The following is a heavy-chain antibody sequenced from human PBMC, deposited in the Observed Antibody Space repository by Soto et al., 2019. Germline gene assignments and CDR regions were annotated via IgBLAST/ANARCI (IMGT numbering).Heavy chain of an antibody. V-gene: IGHV1-18*01. J-gene: IGHJ6*02. D-gene: IGHD1-26*01. CDR3: ARSSGTYPPSRYYYGLDV. CDR1: GYTFTSYG. CDR2: ISAYNGDT. Sequence: ASVKVSCNASGYTFTSYGFSLVRQAPGQGLEWMGWISAYNGDTNYPQKFQARVTMTTDTSTSTAYLDLRSLRSDDTAVYYCARSSGTYPPSRYYYGLDVWGQGTTVTVSS.